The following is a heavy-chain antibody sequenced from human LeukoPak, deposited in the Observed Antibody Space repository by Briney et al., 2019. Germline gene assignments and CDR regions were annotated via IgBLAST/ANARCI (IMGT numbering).Heavy chain of an antibody. Sequence: GGSLRLSCAASGFTFSSYDIHWVRQAPGKGLEWVAFIRYDGSNKYYADSVKGRFTISRDNSKNTLYLQMNSLRAEDTAVYYCAKVKDGHNSEAYYFDYWGQGTLVTVSS. CDR1: GFTFSSYD. D-gene: IGHD5-24*01. V-gene: IGHV3-30*02. CDR3: AKVKDGHNSEAYYFDY. J-gene: IGHJ4*02. CDR2: IRYDGSNK.